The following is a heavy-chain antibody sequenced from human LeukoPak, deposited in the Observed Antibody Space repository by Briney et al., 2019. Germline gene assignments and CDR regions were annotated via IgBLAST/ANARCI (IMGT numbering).Heavy chain of an antibody. D-gene: IGHD2-15*01. Sequence: ASVKVSCKASGYTLTNYAMHWVRQAPGQGLEWMGWIHAGNGNTKYSQKFQARVTITRDTSASTAYMELSSLRWEDTAVYYCAREGSGASFVDYWGQGTLVTVSS. CDR1: GYTLTNYA. CDR3: AREGSGASFVDY. CDR2: IHAGNGNT. V-gene: IGHV1-3*01. J-gene: IGHJ4*02.